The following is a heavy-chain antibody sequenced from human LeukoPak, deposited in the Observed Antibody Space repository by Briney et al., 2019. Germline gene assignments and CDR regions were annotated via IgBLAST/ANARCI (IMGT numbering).Heavy chain of an antibody. CDR2: INAGNGNT. D-gene: IGHD5-18*01. CDR1: GYTFTSYA. CDR3: ARADAREYSYGPAKSPKFDY. V-gene: IGHV1-3*01. J-gene: IGHJ4*02. Sequence: ASVKVSCKASGYTFTSYAMHWVRQAPGQRLEWMGWINAGNGNTKYAQKFRGRVTITRDTSASKAYMELSSLRSEDTAVYYCARADAREYSYGPAKSPKFDYWGQGTLVTVSS.